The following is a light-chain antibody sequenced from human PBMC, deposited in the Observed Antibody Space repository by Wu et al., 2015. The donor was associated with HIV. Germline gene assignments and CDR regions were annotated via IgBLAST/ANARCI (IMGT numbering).Light chain of an antibody. V-gene: IGKV1-5*03. CDR2: KAS. Sequence: DIQMTQSPSTLSASIGDRITITCRASQSIDTWLAWYQQKPGKAPKLLIFKASSLESGVPSRFSGRGSGTEFTLTIDSLQPDDFATYYCQQYNSPSLTYSFGPGDQAGDQT. CDR1: QSIDTW. J-gene: IGKJ2*03. CDR3: QQYNSPSLTYS.